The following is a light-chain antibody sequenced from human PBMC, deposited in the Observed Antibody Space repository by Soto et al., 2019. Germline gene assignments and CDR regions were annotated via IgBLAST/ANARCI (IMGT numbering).Light chain of an antibody. CDR3: QRYNNWPLT. J-gene: IGKJ4*01. Sequence: EVGLTQSPATLSVSPGERGTLSCRASQSVKSNLAWYQQKPGQAPRLLIYDASNRATGVPARFSGSRSGTEFTLTINSLQSEDFAVYYCQRYNNWPLTFAGGTKVDIK. CDR1: QSVKSN. V-gene: IGKV3D-15*01. CDR2: DAS.